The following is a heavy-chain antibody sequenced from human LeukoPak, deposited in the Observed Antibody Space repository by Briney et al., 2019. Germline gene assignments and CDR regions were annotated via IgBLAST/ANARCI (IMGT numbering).Heavy chain of an antibody. CDR1: GGTFSHSA. Sequence: GASVKVSCKASGGTFSHSAISWVRQAPGQGLEWMGGIIPIFGTANYAQMFQGRVTITTDESTYIAYMELSSLRSEDTAVYYCATRRLPDFWSGREAFDIWGQGTMVTVSS. CDR3: ATRRLPDFWSGREAFDI. V-gene: IGHV1-69*05. D-gene: IGHD3-3*01. CDR2: IIPIFGTA. J-gene: IGHJ3*02.